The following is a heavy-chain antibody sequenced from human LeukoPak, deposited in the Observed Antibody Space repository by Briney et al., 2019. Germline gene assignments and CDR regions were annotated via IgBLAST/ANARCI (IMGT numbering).Heavy chain of an antibody. D-gene: IGHD2-2*01. Sequence: GGSLRLSCAASGFTLSNYGMHWVRQAPGKGLEWVAFIRYDGSNKYYADSVKGRFTISRDNSKNTLYLQMNSLRPEDTAVYYCAKDESGYQLLPGAFDIWGQGTMVTVSS. J-gene: IGHJ3*02. CDR1: GFTLSNYG. CDR3: AKDESGYQLLPGAFDI. CDR2: IRYDGSNK. V-gene: IGHV3-30*02.